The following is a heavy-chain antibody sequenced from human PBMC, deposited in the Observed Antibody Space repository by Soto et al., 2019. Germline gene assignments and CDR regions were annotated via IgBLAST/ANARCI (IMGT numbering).Heavy chain of an antibody. Sequence: GGSLRLSCAASGFTFSRFSMHWVRQAPGKGLAWVAVISYDGSNTHYAESVKGRFNISRDDSKNTVYLQMNNLRGGDSAVYYCARDHGMFLSYYYYGMDVWGQGTTVTVSS. D-gene: IGHD3-10*02. V-gene: IGHV3-30-3*01. CDR1: GFTFSRFS. CDR3: ARDHGMFLSYYYYGMDV. CDR2: ISYDGSNT. J-gene: IGHJ6*02.